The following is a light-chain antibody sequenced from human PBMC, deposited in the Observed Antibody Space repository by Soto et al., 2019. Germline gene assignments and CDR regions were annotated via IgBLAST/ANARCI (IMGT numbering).Light chain of an antibody. CDR2: DVS. CDR3: SSYTSRSLGV. Sequence: QSALTQPASVSGSPGQSITISCTGTSSDVGGYNYVSWYQQHPGKAPKLMIYDVSNRPSGVSNRFSGSKSGNTASLTISGLQAEDEADYYCSSYTSRSLGVFGTGTKLTVL. J-gene: IGLJ1*01. CDR1: SSDVGGYNY. V-gene: IGLV2-14*01.